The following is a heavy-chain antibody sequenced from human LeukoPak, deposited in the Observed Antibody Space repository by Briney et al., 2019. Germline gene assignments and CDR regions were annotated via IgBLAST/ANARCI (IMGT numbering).Heavy chain of an antibody. D-gene: IGHD1-26*01. CDR3: ARDLVPLYYYYYMDV. CDR2: ISAYNGNT. V-gene: IGHV1-18*01. J-gene: IGHJ6*03. CDR1: GYTFTSYG. Sequence: ASVKVSCKASGYTFTSYGISWVRQAPRQGLEWMGWISAYNGNTNYAQKLQGRVTMTTDTSTSTAYMELRSLRSDDTAVYYCARDLVPLYYYYYMDVWGKGTTVTVSS.